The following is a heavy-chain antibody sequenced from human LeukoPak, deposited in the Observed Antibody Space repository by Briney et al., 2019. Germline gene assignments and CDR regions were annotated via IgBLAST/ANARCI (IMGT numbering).Heavy chain of an antibody. J-gene: IGHJ6*02. CDR2: ISYDGSNK. V-gene: IGHV3-30*18. Sequence: PGGSLRLSCAASGFSFSSYAMTWVRQAPGKGLEWVAVISYDGSNKYYADSVKGRFTISRDNSKNTLYLQMNSLRAEDTAVYYCAKDTSRDDYYYYGMDVWGQGTTVTVSS. CDR3: AKDTSRDDYYYYGMDV. CDR1: GFSFSSYA. D-gene: IGHD3-16*01.